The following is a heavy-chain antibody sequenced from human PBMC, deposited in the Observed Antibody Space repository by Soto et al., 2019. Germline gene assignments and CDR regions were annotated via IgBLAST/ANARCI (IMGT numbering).Heavy chain of an antibody. CDR3: ARGITIFGVVITTNYYYYGMDV. V-gene: IGHV1-69*01. Sequence: QVQLVQSGAEVKKPGSSVKVSCKASGGTFSSYAISWVRQAPGQGLEWMGGIIPIFGTANYAQKFQGRVTIPADESTSTGYMELSSVRSEDTAVYYCARGITIFGVVITTNYYYYGMDVWGQGTTVTVSS. J-gene: IGHJ6*02. D-gene: IGHD3-3*01. CDR2: IIPIFGTA. CDR1: GGTFSSYA.